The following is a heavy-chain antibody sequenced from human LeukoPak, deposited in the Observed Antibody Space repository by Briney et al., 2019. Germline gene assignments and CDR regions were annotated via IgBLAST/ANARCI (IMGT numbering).Heavy chain of an antibody. J-gene: IGHJ4*02. Sequence: HPGRSLRLSCAASGFTFSRYAMHWVRQAPGKGLESVSAISSNGGSTYYANSVKGRFTISRDNSKNTLYLQMGSLRAEDLAVYYCARDFGLTGKVDYWGQGTLVTVSS. CDR2: ISSNGGST. CDR3: ARDFGLTGKVDY. D-gene: IGHD1-20*01. CDR1: GFTFSRYA. V-gene: IGHV3-64*01.